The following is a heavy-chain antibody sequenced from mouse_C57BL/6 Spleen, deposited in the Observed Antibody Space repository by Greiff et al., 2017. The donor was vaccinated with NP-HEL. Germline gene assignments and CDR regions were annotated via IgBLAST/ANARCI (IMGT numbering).Heavy chain of an antibody. CDR1: GYTFTDYE. J-gene: IGHJ3*01. D-gene: IGHD2-4*01. CDR3: TREEDYDWFAY. V-gene: IGHV1-15*01. CDR2: IDPETGGT. Sequence: QVQLQQSGAELVRPGASVTLSCKASGYTFTDYEMHWVKQTPVHGLEWIGAIDPETGGTAYNQKFKGKAILTADKSSSTAYMELRSLTSEDSAVYYCTREEDYDWFAYWGQGTLVTVSA.